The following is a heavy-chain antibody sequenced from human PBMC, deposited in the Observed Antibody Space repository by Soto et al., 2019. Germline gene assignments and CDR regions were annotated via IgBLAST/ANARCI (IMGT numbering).Heavy chain of an antibody. CDR1: GFTFSSYA. Sequence: GGSLRLSCAASGFTFSSYAMSWVRQAPGKGLEWVSAISGSGGSTYYADTVKGRFTISRDNSKNTLYLQMISLRAEGTALYYCAKDLEYYGSGSYYNLAEYFQHWGQGT. V-gene: IGHV3-23*01. CDR3: AKDLEYYGSGSYYNLAEYFQH. CDR2: ISGSGGST. D-gene: IGHD3-10*01. J-gene: IGHJ1*01.